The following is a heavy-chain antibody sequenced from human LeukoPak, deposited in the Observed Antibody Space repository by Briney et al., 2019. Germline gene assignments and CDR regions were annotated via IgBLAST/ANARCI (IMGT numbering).Heavy chain of an antibody. CDR2: IYHSGST. CDR1: GYSISSGYY. V-gene: IGHV4-38-2*02. Sequence: SETLSLTCAVSGYSISSGYYWGWIRQPPGKGLEWFGSIYHSGSTYYNPSLQSRVTISVDTSKNQFSLKLSSVTAADTAVYYCARDDFWSGYANYYYYYYMDVWGKGTTVTVSS. J-gene: IGHJ6*03. CDR3: ARDDFWSGYANYYYYYYMDV. D-gene: IGHD3-3*01.